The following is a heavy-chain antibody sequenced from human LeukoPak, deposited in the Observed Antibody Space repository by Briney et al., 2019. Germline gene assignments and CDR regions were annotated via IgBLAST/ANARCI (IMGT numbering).Heavy chain of an antibody. Sequence: SDTLTLPCTVSGGPISRYYGSWLRQPPGEGLEGIGYIYYSGSTNYNPSLKTRVTISVDTSKNQFSLKLSPVTAADTAVYYCARVGDSSSSRWFDPWGQETLVTVSS. V-gene: IGHV4-59*13. D-gene: IGHD6-6*01. CDR3: ARVGDSSSSRWFDP. CDR1: GGPISRYY. J-gene: IGHJ5*02. CDR2: IYYSGST.